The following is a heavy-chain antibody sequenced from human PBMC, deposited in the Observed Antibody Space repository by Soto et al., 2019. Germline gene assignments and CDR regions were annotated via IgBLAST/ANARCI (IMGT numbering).Heavy chain of an antibody. Sequence: QVQLVQSGAEVKKPGASVKVSCKSSGYTFTSYDINWVRQATGQGLEWMGWMHPNSGNTGYAQKFQGRVTMTRNTSISTAYMELSSLRSEDTAVYYCARGITIFGVVPGWGQGTLVTVSS. D-gene: IGHD3-3*01. J-gene: IGHJ4*02. CDR2: MHPNSGNT. CDR1: GYTFTSYD. CDR3: ARGITIFGVVPG. V-gene: IGHV1-8*01.